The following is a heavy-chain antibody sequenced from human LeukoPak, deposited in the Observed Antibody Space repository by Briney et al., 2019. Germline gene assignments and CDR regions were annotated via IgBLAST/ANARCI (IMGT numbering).Heavy chain of an antibody. CDR3: AKDLPYYYDSSGSGDAFDI. J-gene: IGHJ3*02. Sequence: GGSLRLSCAASGFIFSNYGMNWVRQAPGKGLDWVSSISGSGSSTYYAESVKGRVTISRDNSQNTLYLQMNSLRAEDTAIYYCAKDLPYYYDSSGSGDAFDIWGRGTMVTVST. CDR2: ISGSGSST. D-gene: IGHD3-22*01. CDR1: GFIFSNYG. V-gene: IGHV3-23*01.